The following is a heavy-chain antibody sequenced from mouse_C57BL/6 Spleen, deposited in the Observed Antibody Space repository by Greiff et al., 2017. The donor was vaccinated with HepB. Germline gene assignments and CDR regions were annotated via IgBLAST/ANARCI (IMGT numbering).Heavy chain of an antibody. CDR1: GYSFTDYN. CDR2: INPNYGTT. CDR3: ARDYYGSSYWYFDV. D-gene: IGHD1-1*01. J-gene: IGHJ1*03. Sequence: VQLQQSGPELVKPGASVKISCKASGYSFTDYNMNWVKQSHGKSLEWIGVINPNYGTTSYNQKFKGKATLTVDQSSSTAYMQLNSLTSEDSAVYASARDYYGSSYWYFDVWGTGTTVTVSS. V-gene: IGHV1-39*01.